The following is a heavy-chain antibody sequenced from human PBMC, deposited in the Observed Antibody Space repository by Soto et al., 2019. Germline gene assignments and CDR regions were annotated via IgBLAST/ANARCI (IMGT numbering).Heavy chain of an antibody. J-gene: IGHJ5*02. CDR3: AKAVATTFGWFDP. CDR1: GITFSSYA. V-gene: IGHV3-23*01. D-gene: IGHD2-15*01. CDR2: ISGSGGIT. Sequence: EVQLLESGGGLVQPGGSLRLSCAASGITFSSYAMNWVRQAPGKGLEWVSSISGSGGITHYADSVKGRFTISRDNSKNTLYLQMITLRAEDTAIYYCAKAVATTFGWFDPWGQGTLVTVSS.